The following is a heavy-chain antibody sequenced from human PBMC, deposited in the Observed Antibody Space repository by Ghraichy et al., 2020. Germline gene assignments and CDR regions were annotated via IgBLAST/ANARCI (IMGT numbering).Heavy chain of an antibody. CDR3: ARDGVLVRGENFFDY. J-gene: IGHJ4*02. CDR1: GFTFSSYG. V-gene: IGHV3-30*03. Sequence: LSLTCAASGFTFSSYGIHWVRQAPGKGLEWVAVISYDGTNKFYGDSVKGRFTISRDNSKNTAFLQMNSLTGEDTAVYYCARDGVLVRGENFFDYWGQGTLVTVSS. D-gene: IGHD3-10*01. CDR2: ISYDGTNK.